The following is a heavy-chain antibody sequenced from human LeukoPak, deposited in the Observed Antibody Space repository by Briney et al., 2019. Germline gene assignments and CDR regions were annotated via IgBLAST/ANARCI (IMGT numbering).Heavy chain of an antibody. CDR1: GFTFSSYA. CDR2: ISSNGGST. Sequence: GGSLRLSCSASGFTFSSYAMHWVRQAPGKGLEYVSAISSNGGSTYYADSVKGRFTISRDNSKNTLYLQMSSLRAEDTAVYYCVKGGWFGELLTGFDYWGQGTLVTVSS. J-gene: IGHJ4*02. V-gene: IGHV3-64D*06. CDR3: VKGGWFGELLTGFDY. D-gene: IGHD3-10*01.